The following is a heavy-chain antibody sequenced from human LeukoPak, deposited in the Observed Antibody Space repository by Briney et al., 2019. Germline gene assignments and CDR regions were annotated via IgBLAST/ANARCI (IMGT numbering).Heavy chain of an antibody. Sequence: GGSLRLSCAASGFTFSSYCMHWVRQAPGKGLEWVAFIRYDGSNKYYADSVKGRFTISRDNSKNTLYLQMNSLRAEDTAVYYCAKASSGYDEYNWFDPWGQGTLVTVSS. J-gene: IGHJ5*02. CDR2: IRYDGSNK. V-gene: IGHV3-30*02. CDR3: AKASSGYDEYNWFDP. D-gene: IGHD5-12*01. CDR1: GFTFSSYC.